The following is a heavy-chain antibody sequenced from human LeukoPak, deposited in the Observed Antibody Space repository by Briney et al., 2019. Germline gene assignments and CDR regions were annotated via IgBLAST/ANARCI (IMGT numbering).Heavy chain of an antibody. CDR1: GGSISSGGYY. Sequence: SETLSLTCTVSGGSISSGGYYWSWIRQHPGKGLEWIGYIYYSGSTYYNPSLKTRVTISVDTSKNQFSLKLSSVTAADTAVYYCARDDGVYNWFDPWGQGTLVTVSS. J-gene: IGHJ5*02. CDR3: ARDDGVYNWFDP. V-gene: IGHV4-31*03. CDR2: IYYSGST.